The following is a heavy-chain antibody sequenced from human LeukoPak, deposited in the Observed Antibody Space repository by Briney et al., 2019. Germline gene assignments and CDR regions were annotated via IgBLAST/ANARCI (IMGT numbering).Heavy chain of an antibody. Sequence: GGSLRLSCAASGFTFSSYSMNWVRQAPGKGLEWVSSISSSSSYIYYADSAKGRFTISRDNAKNSLYLQMNSLRAEDTAVYYCARDPHQLLSAFDIWGQGTMVTVSS. D-gene: IGHD2-2*01. CDR3: ARDPHQLLSAFDI. CDR1: GFTFSSYS. CDR2: ISSSSSYI. V-gene: IGHV3-21*01. J-gene: IGHJ3*02.